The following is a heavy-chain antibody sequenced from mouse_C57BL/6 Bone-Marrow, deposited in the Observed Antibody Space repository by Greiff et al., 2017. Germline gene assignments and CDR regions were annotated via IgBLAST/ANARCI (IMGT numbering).Heavy chain of an antibody. Sequence: QVHVKQPGTELVKPGASVKLSCKASGYTFTSYWMHWVKQRPGQGLEWIGNINPSNGGTNYNEKFKSKATLTVDKSSSTAYMQLSSLTSEDSAVYYCARGNWDWYFDVWGTGTTVTVSS. CDR2: INPSNGGT. J-gene: IGHJ1*03. CDR3: ARGNWDWYFDV. CDR1: GYTFTSYW. D-gene: IGHD4-1*02. V-gene: IGHV1-53*01.